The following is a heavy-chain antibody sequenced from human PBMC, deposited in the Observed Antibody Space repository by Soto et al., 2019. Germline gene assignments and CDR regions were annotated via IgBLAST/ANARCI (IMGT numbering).Heavy chain of an antibody. Sequence: SVKVSFKASGYTFTNYEINLLLHATGQGLEWMGWMNPGSGNTGYAHKFQGRVTMTRNISISTSYMELSRLGSDDTAIYYCARMASSGSLNWFDPWGQGTLVTVSS. CDR3: ARMASSGSLNWFDP. J-gene: IGHJ5*02. CDR1: GYTFTNYE. V-gene: IGHV1-8*01. CDR2: MNPGSGNT. D-gene: IGHD3-10*01.